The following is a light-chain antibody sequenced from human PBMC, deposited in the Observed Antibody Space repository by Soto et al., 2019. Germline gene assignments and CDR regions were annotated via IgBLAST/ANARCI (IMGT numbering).Light chain of an antibody. V-gene: IGLV1-47*01. Sequence: QSVLTKPPSASGTPRQRVILSCSGSSSNIGSNYVYWYQQLQGTAPKLLIYRNNQRPSGIPDRFSGSKSGTSASLAISGLRSEDYADYYCAAWDDSLSGVVFGGGTKVTLL. CDR1: SSNIGSNY. CDR3: AAWDDSLSGVV. CDR2: RNN. J-gene: IGLJ2*01.